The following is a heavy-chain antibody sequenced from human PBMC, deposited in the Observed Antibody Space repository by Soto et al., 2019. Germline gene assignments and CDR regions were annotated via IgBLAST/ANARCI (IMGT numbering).Heavy chain of an antibody. J-gene: IGHJ1*01. CDR1: GFTFSSYG. CDR3: AKGVVVATTSSRH. Sequence: QVQLVESGGGVVQPGRSLRLSCAASGFTFSSYGMHWVRQAPGKGLEWVAVISYDGSDKYYADSVKGRFTISRDNSNNTLYLQMDGRRGGDRAGYYWAKGVVVATTSSRHWGQGTLVTVSS. CDR2: ISYDGSDK. D-gene: IGHD2-15*01. V-gene: IGHV3-30*18.